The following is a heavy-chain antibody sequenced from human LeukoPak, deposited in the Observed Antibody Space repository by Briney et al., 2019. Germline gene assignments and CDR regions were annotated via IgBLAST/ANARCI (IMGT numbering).Heavy chain of an antibody. V-gene: IGHV3-21*01. CDR3: ARDAPLLSFPPDAFDI. J-gene: IGHJ3*02. CDR2: ISSSSSYI. Sequence: GGSLRLSCAASGFTFSSYSMNWVRQAPGKGLEWVSSISSSSSYIYYADSVKGRFTISRDNAKNSLYLQMNSLRAEDTAVYYCARDAPLLSFPPDAFDIWGQGTMVTVSS. D-gene: IGHD2/OR15-2a*01. CDR1: GFTFSSYS.